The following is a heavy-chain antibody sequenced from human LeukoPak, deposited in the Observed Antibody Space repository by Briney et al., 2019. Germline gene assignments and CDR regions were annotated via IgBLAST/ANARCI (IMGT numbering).Heavy chain of an antibody. Sequence: GGSLRLSCAASGFTLSSLATHWVRQAPGKGLEWVSSSGTRSGTKYYADSVMGRFTISRDSAMNSVSLQINSLRAEDTAVYYCLLQMTYGELSDPDFRGQGTLVTVSS. V-gene: IGHV3-21*01. CDR1: GFTLSSLA. D-gene: IGHD3-16*02. J-gene: IGHJ4*02. CDR2: SGTRSGTK. CDR3: LLQMTYGELSDPDF.